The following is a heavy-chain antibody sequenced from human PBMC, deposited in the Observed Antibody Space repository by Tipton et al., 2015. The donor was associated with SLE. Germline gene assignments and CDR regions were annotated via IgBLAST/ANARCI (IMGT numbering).Heavy chain of an antibody. CDR2: ISYDGSNK. CDR1: GFTFSSYA. V-gene: IGHV3-30*04. CDR3: AREFNDFWSGYYYDY. D-gene: IGHD3-3*01. Sequence: RSLRLSCAASGFTFSSYAMHWVRQAPGKGLEWVAVISYDGSNKYYADSVKGRFTISRDNSKNTLYLQMNSLRAEDTAVYYCAREFNDFWSGYYYDYWGQGTLVTVSS. J-gene: IGHJ4*02.